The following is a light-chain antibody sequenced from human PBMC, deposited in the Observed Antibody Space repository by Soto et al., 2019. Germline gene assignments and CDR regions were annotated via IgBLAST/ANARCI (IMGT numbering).Light chain of an antibody. Sequence: QSALTQPASVSGSPGQSITISCTGTSSDVGGYNYVSWYQQHPGKAPKVMIYDVSKRPSGISNRSSGSKSGNTASLTISGLQVEDEADYSCSSYTRGSTRVVFGGGTKLTVL. V-gene: IGLV2-14*03. CDR3: SSYTRGSTRVV. CDR1: SSDVGGYNY. J-gene: IGLJ3*02. CDR2: DVS.